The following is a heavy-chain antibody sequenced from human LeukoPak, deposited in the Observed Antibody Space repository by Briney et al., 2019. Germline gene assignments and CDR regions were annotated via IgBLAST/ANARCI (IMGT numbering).Heavy chain of an antibody. D-gene: IGHD2-2*01. CDR3: AGGDCSSATCYRAGLGG. J-gene: IGHJ4*02. CDR1: GFTFSNYE. CDR2: ISRSGTTI. Sequence: GGSLRLSCAASGFTFSNYEMNWVRQAPGKGLDWVSYISRSGTTIYYADFVKGRFTISRDDAKNSLYLQMNSLKVEDTAVYYCAGGDCSSATCYRAGLGGWGQGTLVTVSS. V-gene: IGHV3-48*03.